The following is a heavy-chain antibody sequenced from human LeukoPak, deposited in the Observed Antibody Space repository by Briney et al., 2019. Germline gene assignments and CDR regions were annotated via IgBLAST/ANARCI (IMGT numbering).Heavy chain of an antibody. CDR3: ARALVSGSYGYYFDY. J-gene: IGHJ4*02. D-gene: IGHD1-26*01. Sequence: PSETLSLTCGVSGGSITSTNWWSWVRQPPGKGLEWIGEIYHSGSTNYNPSLKSRVTISVDKSKNQFSLKLSSVTAADTAVYYCARALVSGSYGYYFDYWGQGTLVTVSS. CDR1: GGSITSTNW. V-gene: IGHV4-4*02. CDR2: IYHSGST.